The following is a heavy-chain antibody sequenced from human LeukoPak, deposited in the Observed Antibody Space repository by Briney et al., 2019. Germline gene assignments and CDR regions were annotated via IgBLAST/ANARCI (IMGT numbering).Heavy chain of an antibody. CDR3: AKTRPLDSSSWSHGDY. CDR2: ISGSGDST. D-gene: IGHD6-13*01. J-gene: IGHJ4*02. V-gene: IGHV3-23*01. Sequence: GGSLRLSCAASGFTFSSYAMSWVRQAPGAGLEWVSAISGSGDSTYHGDSVKGRFTISRDNSKNTLYLQMNSLRAEDTAVYYCAKTRPLDSSSWSHGDYWGQGTLVTVSS. CDR1: GFTFSSYA.